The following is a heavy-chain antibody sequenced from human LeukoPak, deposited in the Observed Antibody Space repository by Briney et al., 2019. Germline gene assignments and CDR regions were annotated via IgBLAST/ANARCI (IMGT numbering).Heavy chain of an antibody. CDR3: ARRGSYCSGGSCRGNWFDP. J-gene: IGHJ5*02. Sequence: GESLKISCKASGYTFTNYWVGWVRQMPGKGLEWMGIIYPGNSDTRYSPSFQGQVTISADKSISTAYLQWSSLKASDTAMYYCARRGSYCSGGSCRGNWFDPWGQGTLVTVSS. CDR1: GYTFTNYW. V-gene: IGHV5-51*01. CDR2: IYPGNSDT. D-gene: IGHD2-15*01.